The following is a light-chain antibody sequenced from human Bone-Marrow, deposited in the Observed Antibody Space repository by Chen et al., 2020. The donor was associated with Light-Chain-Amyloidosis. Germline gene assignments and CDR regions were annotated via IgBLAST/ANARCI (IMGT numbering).Light chain of an antibody. CDR3: QSADSSGTYEVI. J-gene: IGLJ2*01. CDR1: DLPTKY. CDR2: RDT. Sequence: SYELTQPPSVSVSPGQTARITCSGDDLPTKYAYWYQQTPGQAPVLVIHRDTERPSGISERFSGSSSGATATLTIRGVQAEDEADYHCQSADSSGTYEVIFGGGTKLTVL. V-gene: IGLV3-25*03.